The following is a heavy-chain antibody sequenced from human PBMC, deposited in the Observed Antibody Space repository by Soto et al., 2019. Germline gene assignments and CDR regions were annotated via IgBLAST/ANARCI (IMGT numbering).Heavy chain of an antibody. V-gene: IGHV4-39*01. J-gene: IGHJ6*03. Sequence: SETLSLTCTVSGGSISSSSYYWGWIRQPPGKGLEWIGSIYYSGSTYYNPSLKSRVTISVDTSKNQFSLKLSSVTAADTAVYYCARQYYGSGSYGYYMDVWGKGTTVTVSS. CDR2: IYYSGST. D-gene: IGHD3-10*01. CDR1: GGSISSSSYY. CDR3: ARQYYGSGSYGYYMDV.